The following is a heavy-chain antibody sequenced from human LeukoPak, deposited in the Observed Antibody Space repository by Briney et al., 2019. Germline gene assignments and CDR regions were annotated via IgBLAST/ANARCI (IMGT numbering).Heavy chain of an antibody. D-gene: IGHD6-13*01. CDR1: GFTFSSYA. CDR2: ISGSGGST. Sequence: GGSLRLSCAASGFTFSSYAMSWVRQAPGKGLEWVSAISGSGGSTYYADSVKGRFTISRDNSKNTLYLQMNSLRAEDTAVHYCAKDPSSSWYRSYYFGYWGQGTLVTVSS. J-gene: IGHJ4*02. CDR3: AKDPSSSWYRSYYFGY. V-gene: IGHV3-23*01.